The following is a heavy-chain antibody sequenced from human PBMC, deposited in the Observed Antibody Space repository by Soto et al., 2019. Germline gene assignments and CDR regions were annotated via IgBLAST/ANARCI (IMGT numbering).Heavy chain of an antibody. D-gene: IGHD3-16*02. CDR3: ARGHYDYIWGSYRLNWFDP. CDR1: GGSFSGYY. J-gene: IGHJ5*02. Sequence: SETLSLTCAVYGGSFSGYYWSRIRQPPGKGLEWIGEINHSGSTNYNPSLKSRVTISVDTSKNQFSLKLSSVTAADTAVYYCARGHYDYIWGSYRLNWFDPWGQGTLVTVSS. CDR2: INHSGST. V-gene: IGHV4-34*01.